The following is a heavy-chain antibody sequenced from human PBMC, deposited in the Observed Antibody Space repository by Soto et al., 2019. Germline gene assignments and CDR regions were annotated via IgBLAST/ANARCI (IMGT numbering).Heavy chain of an antibody. V-gene: IGHV3-48*02. CDR1: GFTFSSYS. Sequence: EVQLVESGGGLVQPGGSLRLSCAASGFTFSSYSMNWVRQAPGKGLEWVSYISSSSTIYYADSVKGRFTISRDNAKNSLYLQMNSLRDEDTAVYYCARSCGGDGCFDYWGQGTLVTVSS. J-gene: IGHJ4*02. D-gene: IGHD2-21*02. CDR3: ARSCGGDGCFDY. CDR2: ISSSSTI.